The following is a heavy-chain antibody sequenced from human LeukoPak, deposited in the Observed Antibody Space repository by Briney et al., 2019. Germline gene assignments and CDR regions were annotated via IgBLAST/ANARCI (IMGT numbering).Heavy chain of an antibody. V-gene: IGHV3-23*01. CDR3: AKPHRGFGDFDY. D-gene: IGHD3-10*01. CDR1: GFAFGSEA. J-gene: IGHJ4*02. CDR2: ISPGGGTT. Sequence: GGSLRLSCAVSGFAFGSEAMSWVRQSPARGLEWVASISPGGGTTYYADSVKGRFTISRDNSKNTLYLQMNSLRAEDTAVYYCAKPHRGFGDFDYWGQGTLVTVSS.